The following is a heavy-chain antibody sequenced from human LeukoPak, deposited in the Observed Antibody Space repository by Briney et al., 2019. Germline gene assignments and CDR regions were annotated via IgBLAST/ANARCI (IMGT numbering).Heavy chain of an antibody. CDR1: GGTFSSYA. CDR2: IIPIFGTA. CDR3: ARDEGGDYGAGAFDI. Sequence: ASVKVSCKASGGTFSSYAISWVRQAPGQGLEWMGGIIPIFGTANYTQKFQGRVTITADESTSTAYMELSNLRSEDTAVYYCARDEGGDYGAGAFDIWGQGTMVTVSS. J-gene: IGHJ3*02. V-gene: IGHV1-69*13. D-gene: IGHD4-17*01.